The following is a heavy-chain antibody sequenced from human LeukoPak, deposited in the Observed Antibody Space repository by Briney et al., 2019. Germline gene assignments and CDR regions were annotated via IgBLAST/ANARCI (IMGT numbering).Heavy chain of an antibody. CDR2: IYYSGST. CDR3: ARQTIAAAGNDY. CDR1: GGSISSTSYY. Sequence: SETLSFTCTVSGGSISSTSYYWGWIRQPPGKGLEWIGSIYYSGSTYYNPSLKSRVTISVDTSKNQFSLKLSSVTAADTAVYYCARQTIAAAGNDYWGQGTLVTVSS. V-gene: IGHV4-39*01. D-gene: IGHD6-13*01. J-gene: IGHJ4*02.